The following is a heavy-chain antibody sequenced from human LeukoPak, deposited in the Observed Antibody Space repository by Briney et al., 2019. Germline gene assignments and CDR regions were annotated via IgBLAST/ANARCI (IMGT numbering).Heavy chain of an antibody. CDR2: ISFDGKTQ. V-gene: IGHV3-30*18. Sequence: GGSLRLSCAASGFTFSSYGMHWVRQAPGKGLEWVAVISFDGKTQYYTDSVKGRFTISRDNSKNTLYLQMNSLRAEDTAVYYCAKEMSSSNIDHCGQGTLVTVSS. D-gene: IGHD2-2*01. J-gene: IGHJ4*02. CDR3: AKEMSSSNIDH. CDR1: GFTFSSYG.